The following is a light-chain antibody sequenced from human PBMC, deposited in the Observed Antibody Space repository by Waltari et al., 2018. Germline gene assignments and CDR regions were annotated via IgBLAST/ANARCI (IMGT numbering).Light chain of an antibody. Sequence: EILMTQSPATLSVSPGERATLSCRASQSLSTNLAWYQQHPGQATRLLIYGPSTRATGGPARFSGSRSGTEFTLIISSLQSEDFALYYCQQYHNWPYTFGQGTKLEIK. V-gene: IGKV3-15*01. J-gene: IGKJ2*01. CDR2: GPS. CDR3: QQYHNWPYT. CDR1: QSLSTN.